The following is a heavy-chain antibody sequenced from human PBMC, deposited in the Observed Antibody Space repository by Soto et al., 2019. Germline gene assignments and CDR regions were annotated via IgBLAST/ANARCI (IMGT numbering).Heavy chain of an antibody. CDR1: GFTFSSYA. CDR3: AKGQTANSVWFPRYFDY. V-gene: IGHV3-23*01. CDR2: ISGSGGTT. D-gene: IGHD6-19*01. Sequence: EVQLLESGGGLVQPGGSLRLSCAASGFTFSSYAMSWVRQAPGKGLEWVSAISGSGGTTWYAGSVRGRFTISRDDSKNTLYLQMNSLRVDDAAVYYCAKGQTANSVWFPRYFDYWGQGTLVTVSS. J-gene: IGHJ4*02.